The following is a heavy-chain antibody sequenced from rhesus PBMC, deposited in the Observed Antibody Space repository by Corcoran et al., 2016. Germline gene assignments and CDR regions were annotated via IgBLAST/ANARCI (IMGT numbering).Heavy chain of an antibody. V-gene: IGHV4-80*01. D-gene: IGHD3-3*01. CDR1: GVPISNSW. J-gene: IGHJ4*01. Sequence: QVQLRESGPGLVKASETLSLTCIVYGVPISNSWWSWVRKSPGKGLEWIGEVNGKTGVAFYKPSLQSRVTFSLGASQNQVFLRLSFLTAADTAVYFCATESLAHSWGQGILVTVSS. CDR2: VNGKTGVA. CDR3: ATESLAHS.